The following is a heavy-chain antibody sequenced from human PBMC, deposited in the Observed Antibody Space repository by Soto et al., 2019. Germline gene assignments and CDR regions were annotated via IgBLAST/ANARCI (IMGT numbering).Heavy chain of an antibody. CDR3: ASFSIAAADPYGMDV. V-gene: IGHV1-18*01. CDR2: ISAYNGNT. J-gene: IGHJ6*02. Sequence: QVQLVQSGAEVKKPGASVKVSCKASGYTFTSYGFSWVRQAPGQGLEWMGWISAYNGNTNYAQKVQGRVTMTTDPSTSTAYMELRSLRSDDTAVYYCASFSIAAADPYGMDVWGQGTTVTVSS. D-gene: IGHD6-13*01. CDR1: GYTFTSYG.